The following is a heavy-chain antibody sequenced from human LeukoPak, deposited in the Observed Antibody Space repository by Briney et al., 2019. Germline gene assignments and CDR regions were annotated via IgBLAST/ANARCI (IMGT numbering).Heavy chain of an antibody. CDR3: ATLIPTVTVFDY. Sequence: ASVKVSCKVSGYTLTELSMHWVRQAPGKGLEWMGGFDPEDGETIYAQKSQGRVTMTEDTSTDTAYMELSSLRSEDTAVYYCATLIPTVTVFDYWGQGTLVTVSS. CDR2: FDPEDGET. CDR1: GYTLTELS. D-gene: IGHD4-17*01. J-gene: IGHJ4*02. V-gene: IGHV1-24*01.